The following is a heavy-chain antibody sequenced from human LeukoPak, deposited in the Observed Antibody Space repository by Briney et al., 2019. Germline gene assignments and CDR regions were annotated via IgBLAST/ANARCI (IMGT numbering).Heavy chain of an antibody. Sequence: SETLSLTCTVSGGSISSYYWSWIRQPPGEGLEWIGYIYYSGSTNYNPSLKSRVTISVDTSKNQFSLKLSSVTAADTAVYYCARAFMVLGENDAFDIWGQGTMVTVSS. CDR3: ARAFMVLGENDAFDI. CDR2: IYYSGST. D-gene: IGHD3-10*01. V-gene: IGHV4-59*01. CDR1: GGSISSYY. J-gene: IGHJ3*02.